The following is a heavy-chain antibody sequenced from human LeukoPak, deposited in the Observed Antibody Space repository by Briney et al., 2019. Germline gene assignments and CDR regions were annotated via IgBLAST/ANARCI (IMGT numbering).Heavy chain of an antibody. CDR2: INSDGSST. Sequence: GGSLRLSCAASGFTFSSYWMHWVRQAPGKGLVWVSRINSDGSSTSYADSVKGRFTTSRDNAKNTLYLQMNSLRAEDTAVYYCARVVVTTPYYYYYMDVWGKGTTVTVSS. D-gene: IGHD2-21*02. CDR1: GFTFSSYW. J-gene: IGHJ6*03. CDR3: ARVVVTTPYYYYYMDV. V-gene: IGHV3-74*01.